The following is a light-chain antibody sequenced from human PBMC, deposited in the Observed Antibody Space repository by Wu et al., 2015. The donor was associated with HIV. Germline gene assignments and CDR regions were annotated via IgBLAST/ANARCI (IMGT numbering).Light chain of an antibody. J-gene: IGKJ1*01. V-gene: IGKV3-15*01. CDR1: QSVNSN. Sequence: EIVMTQSPATLSVSPGERATLSCRASQSVNSNLAWYQQKPGQAPRLLIFGASTRATGIPARFSGSGSGTDFTLSISSLQSEXFAVYYCQQYNNWPRTFGQGTKV. CDR3: QQYNNWPRT. CDR2: GAS.